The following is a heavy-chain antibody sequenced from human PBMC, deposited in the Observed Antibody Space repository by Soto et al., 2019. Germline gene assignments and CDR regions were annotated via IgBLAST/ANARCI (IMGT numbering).Heavy chain of an antibody. D-gene: IGHD3-16*01. CDR3: ASLQPGLCGF. J-gene: IGHJ4*02. V-gene: IGHV1-69*06. CDR1: GGTFSSYA. Sequence: QVQLVQSGAEVKKPGSSVKVSCKASGGTFSSYAISWVRQAPGQGLEWMGGIIPKGTATYAHKFRGRVSITANNSTSTAYMELTSLRSEDTALDYCASLQPGLCGFWGQGTLDVVSS. CDR2: IIPKGTA.